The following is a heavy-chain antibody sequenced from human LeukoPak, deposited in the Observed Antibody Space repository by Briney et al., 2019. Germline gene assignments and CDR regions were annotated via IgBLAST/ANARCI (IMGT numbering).Heavy chain of an antibody. CDR3: ATTEFLDH. V-gene: IGHV3-66*01. Sequence: GGSLRLSCAVSRFAVSTNHATWVRQAPGKGLEWVSVISNSGTTFYADSVKGRVMISRDNSKNMVYLQMNSLRVEDTAVYYCATTEFLDHWGQGTLVTVSS. CDR2: ISNSGTT. D-gene: IGHD3-10*01. J-gene: IGHJ4*02. CDR1: RFAVSTNH.